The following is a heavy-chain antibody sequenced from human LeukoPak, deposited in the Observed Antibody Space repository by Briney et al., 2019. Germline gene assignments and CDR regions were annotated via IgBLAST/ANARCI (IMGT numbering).Heavy chain of an antibody. V-gene: IGHV4-4*07. Sequence: PSETLSLTCTVSGGSISSYYWSWIRQPAGKGMEWIERSYSSGSTNYTPSLKSRVTTSVDTSKTQFSLKLTSVTAADTAVYYCARGGNSGAFDIWGQGTMVTVSS. J-gene: IGHJ3*02. CDR2: SYSSGST. CDR1: GGSISSYY. CDR3: ARGGNSGAFDI. D-gene: IGHD4-23*01.